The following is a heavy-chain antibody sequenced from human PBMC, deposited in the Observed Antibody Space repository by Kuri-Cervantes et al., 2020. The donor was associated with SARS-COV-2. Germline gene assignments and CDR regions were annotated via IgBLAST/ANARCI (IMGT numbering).Heavy chain of an antibody. Sequence: ETLSLTCAASGFTFSSYSINWVRQAPGKGLEWVSSISSTSSYIYYADSVKGRFTISRDNAKNSLYLQMNSLRAEDTAVYYCARDCSSPYKYYYYYYMDVWGKGTTVTVSS. J-gene: IGHJ6*03. CDR3: ARDCSSPYKYYYYYYMDV. D-gene: IGHD6-13*01. CDR2: ISSTSSYI. V-gene: IGHV3-21*01. CDR1: GFTFSSYS.